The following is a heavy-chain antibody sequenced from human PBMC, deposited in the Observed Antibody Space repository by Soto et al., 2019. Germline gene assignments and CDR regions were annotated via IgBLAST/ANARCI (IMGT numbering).Heavy chain of an antibody. V-gene: IGHV3-48*03. Sequence: PGGSLRLSCAASGFTFSSYEMNWVRQAPGKGLEWVSYISSSGSTIYYADSVKGRFTISRDNAKNSLYLQMNSLRAEDTAVYYCARSYSYGPSALAGWGQGTLVTVSS. CDR2: ISSSGSTI. CDR1: GFTFSSYE. D-gene: IGHD5-18*01. J-gene: IGHJ4*02. CDR3: ARSYSYGPSALAG.